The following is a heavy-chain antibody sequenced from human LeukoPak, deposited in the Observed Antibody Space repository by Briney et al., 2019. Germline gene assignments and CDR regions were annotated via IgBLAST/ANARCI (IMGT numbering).Heavy chain of an antibody. V-gene: IGHV4-59*01. CDR2: IYYSGST. Sequence: SETLSLTCTVSGGSISSYYWSWIRQPPGKGLEWIGYIYYSGSTNYNPSLKSRVTISVDTSKNQFSLKLSSVTAADTALYYCARVNLGGGAQIDSWGQGTLVTVSS. J-gene: IGHJ4*02. CDR3: ARVNLGGGAQIDS. CDR1: GGSISSYY. D-gene: IGHD3-16*01.